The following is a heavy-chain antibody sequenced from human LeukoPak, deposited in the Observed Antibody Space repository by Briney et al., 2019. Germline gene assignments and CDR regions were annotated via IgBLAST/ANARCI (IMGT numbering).Heavy chain of an antibody. CDR1: GYSFDDYW. V-gene: IGHV5-51*01. CDR2: ILPDDSDT. D-gene: IGHD4-11*01. J-gene: IGHJ6*03. Sequence: GESLKISCKGSGYSFDDYWIGWVRQMPGKGLEWMGIILPDDSDTRYSPSFQGHVTISVDKSISTAYLQWSSLKASDTAVYYCARHKYEYSNPLAGRYYYHHMDVWGKGATVTVSS. CDR3: ARHKYEYSNPLAGRYYYHHMDV.